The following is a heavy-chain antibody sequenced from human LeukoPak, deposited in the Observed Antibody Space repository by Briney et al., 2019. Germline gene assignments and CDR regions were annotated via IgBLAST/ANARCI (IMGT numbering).Heavy chain of an antibody. CDR2: ISSSSSYT. J-gene: IGHJ6*02. Sequence: GGSLRLSCAASGFTFSNAWMTWIRQAPGKGLEWVSYISSSSSYTNYADSVKGRFTISRDNAKNSLYLQMNSLRAEYTAVYYCARSVAGDLYYYYYGMDVWGQGTTVTVSS. D-gene: IGHD6-19*01. CDR1: GFTFSNAW. V-gene: IGHV3-11*03. CDR3: ARSVAGDLYYYYYGMDV.